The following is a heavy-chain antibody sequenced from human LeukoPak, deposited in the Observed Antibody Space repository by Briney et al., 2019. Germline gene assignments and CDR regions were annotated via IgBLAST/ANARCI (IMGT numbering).Heavy chain of an antibody. J-gene: IGHJ4*02. D-gene: IGHD3-10*01. CDR2: ISFDGTNK. CDR1: GFTFSNYA. V-gene: IGHV3-30-3*01. CDR3: ARDMYDNGWSSFDY. Sequence: PVRSLRLSCAASGFTFSNYAMHWVRQAPGKGLEWVAVISFDGTNKYYANSVQGRFTISRDNSKNTLYLQMNSLRTEDTALYYCARDMYDNGWSSFDYWGQGTLVTVSS.